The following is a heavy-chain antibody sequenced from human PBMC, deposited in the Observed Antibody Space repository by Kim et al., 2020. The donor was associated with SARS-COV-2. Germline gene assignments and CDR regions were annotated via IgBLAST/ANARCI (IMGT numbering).Heavy chain of an antibody. CDR2: VHRSGGT. D-gene: IGHD2-15*01. Sequence: SETLSLTCAVSGDSISSNDWWSWIRQSPGKGLEWIGEVHRSGGTNYDPSLNSRVSILLDKSANQFSLKMNSVTAADTAIYYCAALGYCSGDDCFSTRWGQGSLVTISS. V-gene: IGHV4-4*02. J-gene: IGHJ4*02. CDR3: AALGYCSGDDCFSTR. CDR1: GDSISSNDW.